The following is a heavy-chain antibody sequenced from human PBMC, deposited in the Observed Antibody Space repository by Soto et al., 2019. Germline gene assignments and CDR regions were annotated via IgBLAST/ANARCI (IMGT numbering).Heavy chain of an antibody. CDR2: IYWEDDK. D-gene: IGHD1-20*01. CDR3: ARRLGWYSWNDAYYDY. Sequence: GPTLVNPTQTLTLTCTFSGFSLSTSGVGLGWIRQPPGKALEWLVLIYWEDDKRYSPSVRSRHTITQDTSKNQVVLTITNMDPVDTATYYCARRLGWYSWNDAYYDYWGQGTVDTVPS. J-gene: IGHJ4*02. V-gene: IGHV2-5*02. CDR1: GFSLSTSGVG.